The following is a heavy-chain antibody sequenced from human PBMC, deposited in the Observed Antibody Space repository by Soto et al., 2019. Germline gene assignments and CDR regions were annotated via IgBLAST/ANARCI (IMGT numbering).Heavy chain of an antibody. V-gene: IGHV1-8*01. CDR3: GRERAPPRSTHY. CDR2: MNPNSGNT. J-gene: IGHJ4*02. Sequence: ASVKVSCKASGYTFTSYDINWVRQATGQGLEWMGWMNPNSGNTGYAQKFQGRVTMTRNTSISTAYMELSSLRSEDTAVYYCGRERAPPRSTHYRGQGTPVIVSS. CDR1: GYTFTSYD. D-gene: IGHD2-15*01.